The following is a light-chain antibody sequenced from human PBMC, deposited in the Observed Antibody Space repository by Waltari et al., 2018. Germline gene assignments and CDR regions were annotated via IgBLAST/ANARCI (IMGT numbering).Light chain of an antibody. J-gene: IGKJ3*01. CDR1: HDISSH. Sequence: IQLTHSPSSLSASVGDSVTIPCRASHDISSHLAWYQQKPGKAPTLLIYPASTLESGVPSRFSGSGSGTEFTLTITSLQPEDFATYFCQDLHDYPVFGPGTKVDIK. CDR3: QDLHDYPV. V-gene: IGKV1-9*01. CDR2: PAS.